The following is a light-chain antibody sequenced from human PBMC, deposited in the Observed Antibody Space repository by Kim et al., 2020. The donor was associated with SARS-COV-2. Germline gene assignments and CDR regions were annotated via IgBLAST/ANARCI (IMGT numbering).Light chain of an antibody. CDR1: NIGSKN. V-gene: IGLV3-21*02. Sequence: SYELTQPPSVSVAPGEAAKIPCAGNNIGSKNVQWYQQKAGQAPVLVISHDSDRPSEIPDRFSGSNSGNTATLTISGVEAGDEADYYCQVWDGSTDHYVFGTGTQLTVL. J-gene: IGLJ1*01. CDR2: HDS. CDR3: QVWDGSTDHYV.